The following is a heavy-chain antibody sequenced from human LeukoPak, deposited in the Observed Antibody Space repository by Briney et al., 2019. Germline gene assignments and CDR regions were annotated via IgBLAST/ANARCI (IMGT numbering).Heavy chain of an antibody. Sequence: PGGSLRLSCAASGFTFSSYGMHWVRQAPGKGLEWVAFIRYDGSNKYYADSVKGRFTISRDNSKNTLYLQMNSLRAEDTAVYYCVRGRKVLETLDYWGQGTLVTVSS. CDR1: GFTFSSYG. D-gene: IGHD3-3*01. J-gene: IGHJ4*02. CDR2: IRYDGSNK. V-gene: IGHV3-30*02. CDR3: VRGRKVLETLDY.